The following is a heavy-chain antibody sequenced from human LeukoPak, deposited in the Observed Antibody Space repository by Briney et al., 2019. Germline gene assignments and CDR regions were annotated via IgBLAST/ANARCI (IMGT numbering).Heavy chain of an antibody. Sequence: GTSLRLSCAASGFTFRSYSMHWVRQVPGKALEWVSVISYAGSTDYYADSVKGRFTISRDNSKNTLYLQMNSLSGEDTAVYYCARAGFSRGWLLDNWRQGTLVSVSS. CDR1: GFTFRSYS. D-gene: IGHD6-19*01. J-gene: IGHJ4*02. V-gene: IGHV3-30*01. CDR2: ISYAGSTD. CDR3: ARAGFSRGWLLDN.